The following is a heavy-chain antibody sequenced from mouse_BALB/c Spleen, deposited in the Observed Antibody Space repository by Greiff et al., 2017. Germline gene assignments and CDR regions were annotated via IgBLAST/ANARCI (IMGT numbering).Heavy chain of an antibody. J-gene: IGHJ3*01. V-gene: IGHV5-6*01. CDR2: ISSGGSYT. D-gene: IGHD1-2*01. Sequence: EVQRVESGGDLVKPGGSLKLSCAASGFTFSSYGMSWVRQTPDKRLEWVATISSGGSYTYYPDSVKGRFTISRDNAKNTLYLQMSSLKSEDTAMYYCAREGLRLQFAYWGQGTLVTVSA. CDR3: AREGLRLQFAY. CDR1: GFTFSSYG.